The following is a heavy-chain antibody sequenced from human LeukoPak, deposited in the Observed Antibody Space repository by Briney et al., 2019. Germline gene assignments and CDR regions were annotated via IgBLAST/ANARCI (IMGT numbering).Heavy chain of an antibody. CDR3: ATLPTRYCSGGSCQNWFDP. CDR1: GYTFTSYY. D-gene: IGHD2-15*01. J-gene: IGHJ5*02. V-gene: IGHV1-46*01. Sequence: GASVKVSCKASGYTFTSYYMHWVRQAPGQGLEWMGIINPSGGSTSYAQKFQGRVTMTRDTSTSTVYMELSGLRSEDTAVYYCATLPTRYCSGGSCQNWFDPWGQGTLVTVSS. CDR2: INPSGGST.